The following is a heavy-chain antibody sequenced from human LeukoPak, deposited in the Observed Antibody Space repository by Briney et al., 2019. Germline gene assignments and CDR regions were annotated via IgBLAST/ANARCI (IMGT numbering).Heavy chain of an antibody. J-gene: IGHJ4*02. CDR2: IKQYGSEK. Sequence: GGSLRLSCAASGFTFSDYWMRWVRQAPGKGVEWVANIKQYGSEKYYVDSEKGRFTISRDKDKNSMYLQMNSLRAEYTALYYFASSLPADHFDYWGQGILVTVSS. CDR1: GFTFSDYW. CDR3: ASSLPADHFDY. V-gene: IGHV3-7*01.